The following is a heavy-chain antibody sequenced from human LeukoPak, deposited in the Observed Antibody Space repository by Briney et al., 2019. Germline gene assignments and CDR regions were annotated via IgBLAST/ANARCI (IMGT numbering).Heavy chain of an antibody. CDR1: GFAFTSSW. D-gene: IGHD2-21*02. Sequence: GGSLRLSCAAPGFAFTSSWMSWVRQAPGKGLEWLANIKTDGTEKFYVDSVKGRFTISRDNAKNSMYLQMNSLRAEDTALYYCATASRGGDSIYWGQGALVTVSS. V-gene: IGHV3-7*05. CDR3: ATASRGGDSIY. CDR2: IKTDGTEK. J-gene: IGHJ4*02.